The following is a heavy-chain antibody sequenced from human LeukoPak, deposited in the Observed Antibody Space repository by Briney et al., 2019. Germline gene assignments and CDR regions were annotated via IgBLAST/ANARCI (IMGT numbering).Heavy chain of an antibody. D-gene: IGHD6-19*01. CDR3: ARQWSSGWSFFDY. CDR1: GYIFTTYW. Sequence: GESLKISCKGSGYIFTTYWIGWVRQMPGKGLEWMGVIYPGDSDTRYSPSFQGQVTISADKSISTAYLQWSSLKASDTAMYYCARQWSSGWSFFDYWGQGTLVTVSS. J-gene: IGHJ4*02. CDR2: IYPGDSDT. V-gene: IGHV5-51*01.